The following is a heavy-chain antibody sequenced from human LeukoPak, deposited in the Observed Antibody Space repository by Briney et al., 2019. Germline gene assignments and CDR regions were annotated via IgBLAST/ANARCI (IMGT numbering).Heavy chain of an antibody. CDR2: IGYTGDST. Sequence: GGSLRLSCAASGFTFSSYAMNWVRQAPGKGLEWVSGIGYTGDSTFYADSVKGRFTISRDNSKNTLYLQMSSLRAEDTAMYYCVRDLGYNNGHPFDNWGQGTLVTVSS. J-gene: IGHJ4*02. CDR3: VRDLGYNNGHPFDN. CDR1: GFTFSSYA. V-gene: IGHV3-23*01. D-gene: IGHD5-18*01.